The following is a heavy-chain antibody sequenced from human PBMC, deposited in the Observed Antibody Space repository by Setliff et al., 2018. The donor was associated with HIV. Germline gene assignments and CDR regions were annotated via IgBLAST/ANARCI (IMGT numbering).Heavy chain of an antibody. CDR3: AGPFPGQGAAARENDAFDI. D-gene: IGHD6-13*01. CDR2: ISYDGSHK. Sequence: GESLQISCAASGFTFSSYAMHWVRQAPGKGLEWVAVISYDGSHKYYADSVKGRFTISRDNSKNTLYLQMNSLKADDTAVYYCAGPFPGQGAAARENDAFDICGQGTMVTV. V-gene: IGHV3-30*04. J-gene: IGHJ3*02. CDR1: GFTFSSYA.